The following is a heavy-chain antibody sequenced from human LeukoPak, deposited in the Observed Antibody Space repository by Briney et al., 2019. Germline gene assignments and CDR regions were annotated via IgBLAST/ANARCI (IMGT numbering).Heavy chain of an antibody. V-gene: IGHV3-23*01. CDR1: GFSFNNYA. D-gene: IGHD4-23*01. J-gene: IGHJ4*02. CDR3: AKDWTTVVTPKGYYFDS. Sequence: PGGSLRLSCVASGFSFNNYAMSWVRQAPGKGLEWVSAISTTGGSTYYADSVKGRFTVSRDNSKNTLSLQMDSLRAEDTALYYCAKDWTTVVTPKGYYFDSWGQGTLVTVSS. CDR2: ISTTGGST.